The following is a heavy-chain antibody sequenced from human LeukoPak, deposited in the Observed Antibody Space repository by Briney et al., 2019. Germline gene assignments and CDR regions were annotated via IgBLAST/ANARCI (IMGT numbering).Heavy chain of an antibody. CDR1: GGSINSYY. Sequence: KASETLSLTCTVSGGSINSYYWSWIRQPAGKGLEWIGRIYYSGSTNYNPSLKSRVSMSVDTSKNQFFLKLTSVTAADTAVYYCARGGKATVVTMWGQGILVTVSS. CDR2: IYYSGST. D-gene: IGHD4-23*01. V-gene: IGHV4-4*07. CDR3: ARGGKATVVTM. J-gene: IGHJ4*02.